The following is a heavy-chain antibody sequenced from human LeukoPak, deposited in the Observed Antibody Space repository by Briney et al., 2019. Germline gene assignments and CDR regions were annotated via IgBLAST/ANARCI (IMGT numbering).Heavy chain of an antibody. V-gene: IGHV5-51*01. CDR1: GYRFTSYW. CDR2: IYPGDSDT. D-gene: IGHD6-6*01. Sequence: GESLQISCKGSGYRFTSYWIGWVRQMPGKGLEWMGIIYPGDSDTRYSPSFQGQVTISADKSISTAYLQWSSLKASDTAMYYCARRYYSSSSLYYFDYWGQGTLVTVSS. J-gene: IGHJ4*02. CDR3: ARRYYSSSSLYYFDY.